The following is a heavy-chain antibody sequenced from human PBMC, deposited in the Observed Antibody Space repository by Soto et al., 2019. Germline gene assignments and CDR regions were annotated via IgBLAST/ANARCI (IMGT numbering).Heavy chain of an antibody. CDR1: GYTFTRYN. J-gene: IGHJ4*02. CDR2: INPSGGTT. D-gene: IGHD2-15*01. CDR3: ARVRGGGREYFFDY. V-gene: IGHV1-46*01. Sequence: SVKVSCKASGYTFTRYNVHWVRQAPGQGLEWMAIINPSGGTTYYVQKFEGRVTLTTDTSTSTVYMELSSLRSDDTAVYYCARVRGGGREYFFDYWGQGTLVTVYS.